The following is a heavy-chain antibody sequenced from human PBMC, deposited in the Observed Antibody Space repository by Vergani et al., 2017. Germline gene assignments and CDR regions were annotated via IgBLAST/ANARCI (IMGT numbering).Heavy chain of an antibody. CDR2: IYYSGST. V-gene: IGHV4-59*01. J-gene: IGHJ6*03. D-gene: IGHD3-3*01. CDR1: GGSISSYY. Sequence: QVQLQESGPGLVKPSETLSLTCTVSGGSISSYYWSWIRQPPGKGLEWIGYIYYSGSTNYNPSLKSRVTISVDTSKNQFSLKLSSVTAADTAVYYCGRAIPLLEWFHAYGAHYYMDVWGKGTTVTVSS. CDR3: GRAIPLLEWFHAYGAHYYMDV.